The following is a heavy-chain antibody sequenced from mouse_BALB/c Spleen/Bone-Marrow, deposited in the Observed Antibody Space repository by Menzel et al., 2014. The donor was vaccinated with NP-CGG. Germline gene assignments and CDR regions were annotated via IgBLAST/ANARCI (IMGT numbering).Heavy chain of an antibody. Sequence: EVQLQQSGGDLVKPGGSLKLSCAASGFTFXNXGXSWVRQTPDKRLEWVATISSGGSYTYFPDSVKGRFTISRDNAKNTLYLQMNSLKSEDAAMYYCARLTPDYAMDYWGQGTSVTVSS. J-gene: IGHJ4*01. CDR2: ISSGGSYT. D-gene: IGHD1-3*01. V-gene: IGHV5-6*01. CDR3: ARLTPDYAMDY. CDR1: GFTFXNXG.